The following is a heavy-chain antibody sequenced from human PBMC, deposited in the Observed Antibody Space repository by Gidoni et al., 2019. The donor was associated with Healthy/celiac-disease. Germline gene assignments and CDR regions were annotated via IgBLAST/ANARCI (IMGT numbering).Heavy chain of an antibody. CDR3: ARSDLVLPFDY. D-gene: IGHD3-10*01. Sequence: QVQLVESGGGVVQPGRSLRLSCAASGFTFSSYGMHWVRQAPGKGLEWVAVIWYDGSNKYYADSVKGRFTISRDNSKNTLYLQMNSLGAEDTAVYYCARSDLVLPFDYWGQGTLVTVSS. V-gene: IGHV3-33*01. CDR2: IWYDGSNK. CDR1: GFTFSSYG. J-gene: IGHJ4*02.